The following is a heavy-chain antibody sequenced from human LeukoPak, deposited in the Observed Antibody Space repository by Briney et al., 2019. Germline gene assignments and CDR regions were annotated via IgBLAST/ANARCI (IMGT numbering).Heavy chain of an antibody. D-gene: IGHD3-22*01. Sequence: GGSLTLSCAPSGFTLSSYAMSWVRQAPGKGLEWVSAIRGGGGSTYYAHCVKGRFTISRDNSKNTLYLQMNSLRAEDTAVYYCAKGVNTMIVVVTLDYWGQGTLVTVSS. V-gene: IGHV3-23*01. CDR2: IRGGGGST. CDR1: GFTLSSYA. J-gene: IGHJ4*02. CDR3: AKGVNTMIVVVTLDY.